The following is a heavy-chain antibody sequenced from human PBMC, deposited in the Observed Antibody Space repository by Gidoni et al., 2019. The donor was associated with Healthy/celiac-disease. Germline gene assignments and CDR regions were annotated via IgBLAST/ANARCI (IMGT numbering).Heavy chain of an antibody. CDR3: VKGYCSSTSCSYGMDV. CDR2: ISSNGGST. V-gene: IGHV3-64D*06. J-gene: IGHJ6*02. Sequence: QPGGSLRLSCSASGCTFSSYAMHWVRQAPGKGLEYVSGISSNGGSTYYADSVKGRFTISRDNSKNTLYLQMSSLRAEDTAVYYCVKGYCSSTSCSYGMDVWGQGTTVTVSS. CDR1: GCTFSSYA. D-gene: IGHD2-2*01.